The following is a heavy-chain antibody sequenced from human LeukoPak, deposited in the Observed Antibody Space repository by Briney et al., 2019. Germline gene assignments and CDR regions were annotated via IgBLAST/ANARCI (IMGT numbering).Heavy chain of an antibody. CDR1: GFTFSSYG. Sequence: QPGRSLRLSCAASGFTFSSYGMHWVRQAPGKGLEWVAVISYDGSNKYYADSVKGRFTISRDNSKNTLYLQMNSLRAEDTAVYYCAKDLGYARSSFDYWGQGTLVTVSS. CDR3: AKDLGYARSSFDY. D-gene: IGHD5-12*01. J-gene: IGHJ4*02. CDR2: ISYDGSNK. V-gene: IGHV3-30*18.